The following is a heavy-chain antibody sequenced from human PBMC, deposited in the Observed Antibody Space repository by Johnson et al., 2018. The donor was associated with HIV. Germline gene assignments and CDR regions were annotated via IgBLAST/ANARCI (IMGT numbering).Heavy chain of an antibody. Sequence: VQLVESGGGVVQPGRSLRLSCAASGFTFSSYAMHWVRQAPGKGLEWVAVISYDGSNKYYADSVKGRFTIPRDNSKNTLYLQMNSLRAEDTAVYYCASDPACGGDCYPDDAFDIWGQGTMVTVSS. V-gene: IGHV3-30*04. D-gene: IGHD2-21*01. CDR3: ASDPACGGDCYPDDAFDI. CDR2: ISYDGSNK. J-gene: IGHJ3*02. CDR1: GFTFSSYA.